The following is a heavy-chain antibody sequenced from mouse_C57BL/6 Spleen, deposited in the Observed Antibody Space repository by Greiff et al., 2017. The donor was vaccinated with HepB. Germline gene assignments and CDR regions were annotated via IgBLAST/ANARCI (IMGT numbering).Heavy chain of an antibody. CDR1: GYTFTSYW. CDR3: ARSRGNPSAY. D-gene: IGHD2-1*01. Sequence: QVQLQQPGAELVRPGSSVKLSCKASGYTFTSYWMHWVKQRPIQGLEWIGNIDPSDSETHYNQKFKDKATLTVDKSSSTAYMQLSSLTSEDSAVYYCARSRGNPSAYWGQGTLVTVSA. V-gene: IGHV1-52*01. CDR2: IDPSDSET. J-gene: IGHJ3*01.